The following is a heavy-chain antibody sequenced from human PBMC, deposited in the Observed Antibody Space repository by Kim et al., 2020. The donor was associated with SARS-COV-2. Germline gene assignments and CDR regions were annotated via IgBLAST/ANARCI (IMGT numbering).Heavy chain of an antibody. CDR1: GFTFSSYA. Sequence: GGSLRLSCAASGFTFSSYAMHWVRQAPGKGLEWVAVISYDGSNKYYADSVKGRFTISRDNSKNTLYLQMNSLRAEDTAVYYCARARGANYYYCMDVWGQGDTVTVSS. V-gene: IGHV3-30-3*01. CDR2: ISYDGSNK. CDR3: ARARGANYYYCMDV. J-gene: IGHJ6*02. D-gene: IGHD3-10*01.